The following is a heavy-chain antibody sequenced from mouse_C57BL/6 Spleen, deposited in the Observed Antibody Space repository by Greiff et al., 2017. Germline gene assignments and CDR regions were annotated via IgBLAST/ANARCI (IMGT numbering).Heavy chain of an antibody. Sequence: VQLQQPGAELVKPGASVKMSCKASGYTFTSYWITWVKQRPGQGLEWIGDIYPGSGSTNYNEKFKSKATLTVDTSSSTAYMQLSSLTSEDSAVYYCAREAIYYGNYDWFAYWGQGTLVTVSA. D-gene: IGHD2-1*01. CDR1: GYTFTSYW. CDR2: IYPGSGST. CDR3: AREAIYYGNYDWFAY. V-gene: IGHV1-55*01. J-gene: IGHJ3*01.